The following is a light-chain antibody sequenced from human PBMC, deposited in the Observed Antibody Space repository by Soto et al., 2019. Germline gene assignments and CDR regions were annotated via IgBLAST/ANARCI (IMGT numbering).Light chain of an antibody. J-gene: IGKJ1*01. V-gene: IGKV3-20*01. Sequence: EIVLTQSPATLSSFPGDRVTLSCRASQSISSSYLGWYQQKPGQAPSLLIYGAFSRATGIPDRFSGSGSGTDFTLTINRLEPEDFALYYCRQYGSSPPTFGQGTKVDIK. CDR1: QSISSSY. CDR3: RQYGSSPPT. CDR2: GAF.